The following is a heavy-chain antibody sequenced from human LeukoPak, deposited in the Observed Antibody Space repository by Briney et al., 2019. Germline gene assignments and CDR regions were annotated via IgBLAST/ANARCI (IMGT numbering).Heavy chain of an antibody. CDR2: IKSKTDGGTR. Sequence: GGSLRLSCAASGFTFSNAWMNWVRQAPGKGLVWVGRIKSKTDGGTRDYAAPVKGRVTISRDDSKNTVYLQMNSLKTEDTAVYYCAKDKGSGWPEHFDYWGQGTLVTVSS. CDR3: AKDKGSGWPEHFDY. J-gene: IGHJ4*02. CDR1: GFTFSNAW. D-gene: IGHD6-19*01. V-gene: IGHV3-15*07.